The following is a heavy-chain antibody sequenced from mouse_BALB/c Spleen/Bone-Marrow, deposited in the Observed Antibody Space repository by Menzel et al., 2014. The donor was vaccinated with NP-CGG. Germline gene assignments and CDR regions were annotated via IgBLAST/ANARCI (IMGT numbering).Heavy chain of an antibody. CDR1: GFSLTSYG. D-gene: IGHD2-14*01. CDR3: ARKRYGGCFDV. V-gene: IGHV2-2*02. Sequence: VQLQQSGPGLVQPSQSLSITCTVSGFSLTSYGVHWVRQSPGKGLEWLGVIWSGGSTDYNAAFISRLSISKDNSKSQVFFKINSLQANDTAIYYCARKRYGGCFDVWGAGTTVTVSS. CDR2: IWSGGST. J-gene: IGHJ1*01.